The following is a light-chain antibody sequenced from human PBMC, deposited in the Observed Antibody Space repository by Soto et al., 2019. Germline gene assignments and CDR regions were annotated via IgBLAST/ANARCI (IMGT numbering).Light chain of an antibody. J-gene: IGKJ4*01. Sequence: EIVMTQSPATLSVSPGETATLSCRASQSVSGKLAWFQQKPGQAPRLLIYGASSRATGIPDRFSGSGSGTDFTLTISRLEPEDFAVYYCQQYGSSPTFGGGTKVDIK. CDR3: QQYGSSPT. CDR2: GAS. V-gene: IGKV3-20*01. CDR1: QSVSGK.